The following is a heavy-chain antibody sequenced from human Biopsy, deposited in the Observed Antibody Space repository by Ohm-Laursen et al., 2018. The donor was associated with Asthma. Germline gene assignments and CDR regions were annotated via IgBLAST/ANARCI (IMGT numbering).Heavy chain of an antibody. J-gene: IGHJ3*01. V-gene: IGHV3-21*01. D-gene: IGHD5-18*01. CDR3: AREGESSYGLRSPNFDV. Sequence: SLRLPCTASAFTFSSYNFHWVRQAPGKGLEWVSCITSTSSYTFYADSVKGRFTISRDNARNSLYLQMINLRAEDTAVYYCAREGESSYGLRSPNFDVWGQGTMVTVSS. CDR1: AFTFSSYN. CDR2: ITSTSSYT.